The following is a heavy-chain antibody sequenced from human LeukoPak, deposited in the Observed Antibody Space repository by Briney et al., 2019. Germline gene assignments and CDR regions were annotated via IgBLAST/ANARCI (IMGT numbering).Heavy chain of an antibody. CDR2: INSDGSST. Sequence: GGSLRLSCAASGFTFSSYWMHWVRQAPGKGLVWVSRINSDGSSTSYADSVKGRFTTSRDNAKNTLYLQMNSLRAEDTAVYYCAKGPYYDFWSGTLPIDAFDIWGQGTMVTVSS. J-gene: IGHJ3*02. CDR1: GFTFSSYW. V-gene: IGHV3-74*01. D-gene: IGHD3-3*01. CDR3: AKGPYYDFWSGTLPIDAFDI.